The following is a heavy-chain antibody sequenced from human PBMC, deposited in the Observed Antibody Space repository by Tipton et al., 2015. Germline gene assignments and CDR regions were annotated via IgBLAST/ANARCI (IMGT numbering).Heavy chain of an antibody. CDR1: GYTFTTYS. CDR3: ARALRLAAVGDF. D-gene: IGHD6-13*01. V-gene: IGHV1-46*01. Sequence: QLVQSGAEVKKPGVSVKISCKTSGYTFTTYSIHWVRQTPGQGLEWMGIINPAGGSTSYAQKFQGRVSMTWDTSTSTVYVEVSKLTSEDTAIYYCARALRLAAVGDFWGQGTLVTVSS. J-gene: IGHJ4*02. CDR2: INPAGGST.